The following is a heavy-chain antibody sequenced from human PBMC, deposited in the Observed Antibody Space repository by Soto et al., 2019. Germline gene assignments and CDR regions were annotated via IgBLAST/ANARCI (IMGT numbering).Heavy chain of an antibody. J-gene: IGHJ4*02. CDR1: GYRFTSYW. D-gene: IGHD6-19*01. CDR3: ARGYSSDWSIHPYYFDY. V-gene: IGHV5-51*01. CDR2: IYPSDSDT. Sequence: ESLKISCKVSGYRFTSYWIGWVRQMPGKGLEWMGIIYPSDSDTRYSPSFQGQVTISADKSISTAYLQWSSLKASDTAMYYCARGYSSDWSIHPYYFDYWGRGTLVTVSS.